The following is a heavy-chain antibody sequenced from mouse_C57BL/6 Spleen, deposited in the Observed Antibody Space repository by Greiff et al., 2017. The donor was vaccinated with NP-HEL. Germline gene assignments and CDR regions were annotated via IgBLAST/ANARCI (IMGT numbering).Heavy chain of an antibody. CDR2: INPSTGGT. J-gene: IGHJ2*01. CDR3: ARYRGTTVVAPFDY. V-gene: IGHV1-42*01. Sequence: EVMLVESGPELVKPGASVKISCKASGYSFTGYYMNWVKQSPEKSLEWIGEINPSTGGTTYNQKFKAKATLTVDKSSSTAYMQLKSLTSEDSAVYYCARYRGTTVVAPFDYWGQGTTLTVSS. D-gene: IGHD1-1*01. CDR1: GYSFTGYY.